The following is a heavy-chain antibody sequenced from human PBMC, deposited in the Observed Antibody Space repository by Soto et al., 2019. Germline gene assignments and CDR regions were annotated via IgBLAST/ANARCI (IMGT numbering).Heavy chain of an antibody. CDR2: IIPIFGTA. CDR3: AGVVSPIYYYYGMDV. J-gene: IGHJ6*02. CDR1: GGTFSSYA. Sequence: QVQLVQSGAEVKKPGSSVKVSCKASGGTFSSYAISWVRQAPGQGLEWMGGIIPIFGTANYAQKFQGRVTLXXDXSXXTAYMELSSLRSEDTAVYYCAGVVSPIYYYYGMDVWGQGTTVTVSS. V-gene: IGHV1-69*12. D-gene: IGHD3-22*01.